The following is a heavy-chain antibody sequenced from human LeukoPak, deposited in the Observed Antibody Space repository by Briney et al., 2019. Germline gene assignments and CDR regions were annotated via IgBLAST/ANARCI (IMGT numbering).Heavy chain of an antibody. CDR2: IASDGSST. CDR3: ARGRPHGNDY. J-gene: IGHJ4*02. D-gene: IGHD4-23*01. V-gene: IGHV3-74*01. Sequence: PGGSPRPSCAASGFTFSSYWMNWVRQAPGKGLVWVSRIASDGSSTTYADSVKGRFSISRDNAKNTLYLQMNSLRVEDTAVYYCARGRPHGNDYWGQGTLVTVSS. CDR1: GFTFSSYW.